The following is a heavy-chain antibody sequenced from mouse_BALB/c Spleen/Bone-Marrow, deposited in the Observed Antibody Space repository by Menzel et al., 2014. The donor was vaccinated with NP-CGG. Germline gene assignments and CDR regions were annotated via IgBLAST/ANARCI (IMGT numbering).Heavy chain of an antibody. CDR3: ARGTTVVSYYAMDY. Sequence: VQLKQSGAELVKPGASVKLSCTASGFNIKDTYMHWVKQRPEQGLEWIGRIDPANGYTKFDPKFQGKATITADTSSNTAYPQLSSLTSEDTVVYYCARGTTVVSYYAMDYWGQGTSVTVSS. V-gene: IGHV14-3*02. CDR1: GFNIKDTY. CDR2: IDPANGYT. D-gene: IGHD1-1*01. J-gene: IGHJ4*01.